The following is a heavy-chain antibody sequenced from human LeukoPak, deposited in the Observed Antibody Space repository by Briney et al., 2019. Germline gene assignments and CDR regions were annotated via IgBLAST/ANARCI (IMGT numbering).Heavy chain of an antibody. Sequence: GGSLRLSCAASGFTFSTYAMSWVRQAPGKGLEWVSGINWNGGSTSYADSVKGRFTISRDNAKNSLYLQMNSLRAEGTALYHCARVMNRYYYDSSGYPRVVGGYYYYGMDVWGQGTTVTVSS. CDR3: ARVMNRYYYDSSGYPRVVGGYYYYGMDV. V-gene: IGHV3-20*01. CDR1: GFTFSTYA. D-gene: IGHD3-22*01. CDR2: INWNGGST. J-gene: IGHJ6*02.